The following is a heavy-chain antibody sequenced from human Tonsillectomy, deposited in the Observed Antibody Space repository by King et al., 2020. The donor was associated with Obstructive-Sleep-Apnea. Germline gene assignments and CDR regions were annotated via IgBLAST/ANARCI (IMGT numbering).Heavy chain of an antibody. CDR2: IYPGDSDT. CDR3: ARPYRSGWQDDAFDI. V-gene: IGHV5-51*01. CDR1: GYSFTTYW. J-gene: IGHJ3*02. Sequence: QLVQSGAEVKKPGESLKISCKGSGYSFTTYWIGWVRQLPGKGLEWMAIIYPGDSDTRYSPSFQGLVTISADRSISTAYLQWSSLKASDTAMYYCARPYRSGWQDDAFDIWGQGTMVTVSS. D-gene: IGHD6-19*01.